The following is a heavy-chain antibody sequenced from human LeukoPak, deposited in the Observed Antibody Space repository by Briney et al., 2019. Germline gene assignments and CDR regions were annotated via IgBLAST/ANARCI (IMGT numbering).Heavy chain of an antibody. V-gene: IGHV4-59*12. D-gene: IGHD5-12*01. J-gene: IGHJ5*02. CDR2: IFYSGNT. Sequence: SETLSLTCTVSGGSISYYYWSWIRQPPGKGLEWIGYIFYSGNTNYNPSLKSRVTISVDTSKNQFSLKLSSVTAADTAVYYCARRRYGGYSPGWFDPWGQGTLVTVSS. CDR1: GGSISYYY. CDR3: ARRRYGGYSPGWFDP.